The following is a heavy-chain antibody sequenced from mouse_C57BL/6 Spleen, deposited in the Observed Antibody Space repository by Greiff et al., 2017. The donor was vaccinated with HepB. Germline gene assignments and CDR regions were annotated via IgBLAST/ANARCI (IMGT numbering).Heavy chain of an antibody. V-gene: IGHV1-64*01. CDR1: GYTFTSYW. Sequence: VKLQQPGAELVKPGASVKLSCKASGYTFTSYWMHWVKQRPGQGLEWIGMIHPNSGSTNYNEKFKSKATLTVDKSSSTAYMQLSSLTSEDSAVYYCAREASLLRAMDYWGQGTSVTVSS. CDR2: IHPNSGST. J-gene: IGHJ4*01. D-gene: IGHD1-2*01. CDR3: AREASLLRAMDY.